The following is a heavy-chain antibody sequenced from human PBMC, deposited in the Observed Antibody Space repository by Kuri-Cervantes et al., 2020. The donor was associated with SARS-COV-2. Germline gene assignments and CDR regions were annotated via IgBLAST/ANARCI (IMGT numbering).Heavy chain of an antibody. J-gene: IGHJ4*02. D-gene: IGHD3-9*01. Sequence: GESLKISCAASGFTFDDYAIHWVRQAPGKGLEWVSLISGDGGSTYNADSVKGRFTISRDNSKTSLYLQMNSLKTEDTAVYYCTTERPGWWYYDILTGYYTYGPYFDYWGQGTLVTVSS. V-gene: IGHV3-43*02. CDR1: GFTFDDYA. CDR2: ISGDGGST. CDR3: TTERPGWWYYDILTGYYTYGPYFDY.